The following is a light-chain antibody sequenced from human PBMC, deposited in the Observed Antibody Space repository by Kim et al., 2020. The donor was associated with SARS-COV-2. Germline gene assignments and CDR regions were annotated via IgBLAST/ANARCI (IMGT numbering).Light chain of an antibody. V-gene: IGKV3-20*01. CDR2: SAS. Sequence: EIVVTQSPGTLSLPPGGRAILSCRVSQSVDNRYLAWYQQKPGQGPRLLISSASNRATGISDRFSGSGSRTDFTLTISRVEPDDSAVYYCQQYDISPYNFGQGTRLEI. CDR3: QQYDISPYN. J-gene: IGKJ2*01. CDR1: QSVDNRY.